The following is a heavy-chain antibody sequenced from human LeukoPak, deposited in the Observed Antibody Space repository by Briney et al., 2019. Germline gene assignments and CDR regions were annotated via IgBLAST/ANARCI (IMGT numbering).Heavy chain of an antibody. Sequence: GGSLRLSCAASGFTFSRYWMSWVRQAPGKGLELVANIKQDGSEKYFVDSVKGRFTISRDNAKNSLYLQMNSLRAEDTAVYYCARDCSSTSCYADYWGQGTLVAVS. D-gene: IGHD2-2*01. CDR3: ARDCSSTSCYADY. V-gene: IGHV3-7*03. CDR1: GFTFSRYW. J-gene: IGHJ4*02. CDR2: IKQDGSEK.